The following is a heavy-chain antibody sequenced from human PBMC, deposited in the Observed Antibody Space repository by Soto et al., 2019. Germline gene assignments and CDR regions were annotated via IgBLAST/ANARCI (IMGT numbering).Heavy chain of an antibody. CDR3: ATALPSRAAGILLYYFDY. Sequence: ASVKVSCKVSGYTLTELSMHWVRQAPGKGLEWMGGFDPEDGETIYAQKFQGRVTMTEDTSTDTAYMELSSLRSEDTAVYYCATALPSRAAGILLYYFDYWGQGTLVTVSS. D-gene: IGHD6-13*01. CDR1: GYTLTELS. V-gene: IGHV1-24*01. CDR2: FDPEDGET. J-gene: IGHJ4*02.